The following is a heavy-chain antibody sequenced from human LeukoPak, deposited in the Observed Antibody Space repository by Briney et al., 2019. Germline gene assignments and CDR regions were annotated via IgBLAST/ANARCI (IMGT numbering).Heavy chain of an antibody. D-gene: IGHD4-17*01. CDR1: GFTFSSYG. J-gene: IGHJ4*02. Sequence: PGGSLRLSCAASGFTFSSYGMHWVRQAPGKGLEWVAVISYDGSNKYYADSVKGRFTVSRDNSKNTLYLQMNSLRAEDMAVYYCARGYGDYFDYWGQGTLVTVSS. CDR2: ISYDGSNK. CDR3: ARGYGDYFDY. V-gene: IGHV3-30*03.